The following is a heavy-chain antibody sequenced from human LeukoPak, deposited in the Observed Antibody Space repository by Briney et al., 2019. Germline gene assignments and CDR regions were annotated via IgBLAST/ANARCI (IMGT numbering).Heavy chain of an antibody. CDR3: ARLPYYYDSSGYANWFDP. Sequence: SETLSLTCTVSGGSISSYYWSWIRQPPGKGLEWIGYIYYSGSTNYNPSLESRVTISVDTSKNQFSLKLSSVTAADTAVYYCARLPYYYDSSGYANWFDPWGQGTLVTVSS. D-gene: IGHD3-22*01. V-gene: IGHV4-59*01. CDR1: GGSISSYY. CDR2: IYYSGST. J-gene: IGHJ5*02.